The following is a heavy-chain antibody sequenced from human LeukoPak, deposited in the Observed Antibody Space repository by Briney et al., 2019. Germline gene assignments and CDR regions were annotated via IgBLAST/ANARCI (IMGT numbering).Heavy chain of an antibody. Sequence: SETLSLTCTVSGGSISSYYWSWIRQPPGKGQEWIGYIYYSGSTNYNPSLKSRVTISVDTSKNQFSLKLSSVTAADTAVYYCARRSAGYYDSSGSFDYWGQGTLVTVSS. D-gene: IGHD3-22*01. CDR3: ARRSAGYYDSSGSFDY. CDR2: IYYSGST. CDR1: GGSISSYY. J-gene: IGHJ4*02. V-gene: IGHV4-59*08.